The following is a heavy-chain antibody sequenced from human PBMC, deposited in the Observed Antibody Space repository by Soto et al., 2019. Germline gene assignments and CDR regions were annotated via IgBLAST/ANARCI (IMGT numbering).Heavy chain of an antibody. Sequence: EVQVLESGGGLVQPGGSLRLSCAASGFSFSNYAMSWVRQAPGKGLEWVSGIGVTGGTTNYADPVQGRFIISRDNSKNKLYLQMNSLRAEDTAVYYCAKDYIGVIPDAFDIWGQGTMVTVSS. CDR3: AKDYIGVIPDAFDI. CDR2: IGVTGGTT. J-gene: IGHJ3*02. CDR1: GFSFSNYA. D-gene: IGHD3-10*01. V-gene: IGHV3-23*01.